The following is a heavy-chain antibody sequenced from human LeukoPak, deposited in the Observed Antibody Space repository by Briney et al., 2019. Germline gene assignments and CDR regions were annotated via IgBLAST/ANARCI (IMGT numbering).Heavy chain of an antibody. CDR2: ISGSGGST. Sequence: GGSLRLSCAASGFTFSSYAMSWVRQAPGKGLERVSAISGSGGSTYYADSVKGRFTISRDNSKNTLYLQMNSLRAEDTAVYYCAKSTPPYGDYLYYFDYWGQGTLVTVSS. CDR1: GFTFSSYA. CDR3: AKSTPPYGDYLYYFDY. D-gene: IGHD4-17*01. J-gene: IGHJ4*02. V-gene: IGHV3-23*01.